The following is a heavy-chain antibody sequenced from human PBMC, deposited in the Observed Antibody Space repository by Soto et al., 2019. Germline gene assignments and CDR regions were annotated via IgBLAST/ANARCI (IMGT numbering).Heavy chain of an antibody. V-gene: IGHV3-74*01. CDR3: ARGGAMGVDH. Sequence: LILSCTASGFFFNYKCMHWVRQAPGKGLLWVARIDGHSGTTNYADSVRGRFTISRDNAKNTVYLHLNTLTDEDTAVYYCARGGAMGVDHWGQGTLVTVSS. J-gene: IGHJ4*02. CDR1: GFFFNYKC. CDR2: IDGHSGTT. D-gene: IGHD1-26*01.